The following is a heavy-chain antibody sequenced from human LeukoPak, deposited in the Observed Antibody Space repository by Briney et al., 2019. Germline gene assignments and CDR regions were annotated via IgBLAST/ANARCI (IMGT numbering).Heavy chain of an antibody. V-gene: IGHV4-34*01. Sequence: PSETLSLTCAVYGGSFSGYYWSWIRQPPGKGLEWIGEINHSGSTNYNPSLKSRVTISVDTSKNQFSLKLSSVTAADTAVYYCARHRFPAAATDYWGQGTLVTVSS. CDR1: GGSFSGYY. J-gene: IGHJ4*02. CDR3: ARHRFPAAATDY. D-gene: IGHD6-13*01. CDR2: INHSGST.